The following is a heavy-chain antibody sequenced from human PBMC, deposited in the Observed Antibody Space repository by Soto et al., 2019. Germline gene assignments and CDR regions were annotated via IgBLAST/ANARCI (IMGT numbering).Heavy chain of an antibody. Sequence: QVQLVQSGAEVKKPGASVKVSCTFTSYDINWVRQATGQGLEWMAWMNPNSGNTRYVQKFQGRVTMTRNPSNFTAYMELSSLRSEDTAVYYCARGPGSSDWRFSYYYMDVWGQGTTVTVSS. J-gene: IGHJ6*02. CDR2: MNPNSGNT. CDR3: ARGPGSSDWRFSYYYMDV. D-gene: IGHD6-19*01. V-gene: IGHV1-8*01. CDR1: FTSYD.